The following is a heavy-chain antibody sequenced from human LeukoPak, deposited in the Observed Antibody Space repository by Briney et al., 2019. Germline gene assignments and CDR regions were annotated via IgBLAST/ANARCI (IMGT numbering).Heavy chain of an antibody. V-gene: IGHV1-24*01. CDR2: FDPEDGET. CDR3: ARRVGATFDY. Sequence: ASVKVSCKVSGYTLTELSMHWVRQAPGKGLEWMGGFDPEDGETIYAQKFQGRVTMTEDTSTSTVYMELNSLRSEDTAVYYCARRVGATFDYWGQGTLVTVSS. CDR1: GYTLTELS. D-gene: IGHD1-26*01. J-gene: IGHJ4*02.